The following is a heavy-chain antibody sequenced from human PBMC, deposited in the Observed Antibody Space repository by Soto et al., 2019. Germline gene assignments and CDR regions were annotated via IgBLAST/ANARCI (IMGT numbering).Heavy chain of an antibody. V-gene: IGHV3-23*01. J-gene: IGHJ4*02. D-gene: IGHD1-26*01. CDR3: ASRGSGSYCDY. CDR2: ISGRGDST. CDR1: GFTFSTYA. Sequence: EVQLLESGGGLVQPGGSLRLSCAASGFTFSTYAMRWVRQAPGKGLEWVSAISGRGDSTYYADSVKGRFTISRDTYTNTLCLRLNSLRAADTAVYCCASRGSGSYCDYWGQGPLVTVSS.